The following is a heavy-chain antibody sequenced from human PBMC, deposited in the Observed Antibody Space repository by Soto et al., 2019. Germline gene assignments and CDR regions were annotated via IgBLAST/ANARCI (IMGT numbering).Heavy chain of an antibody. V-gene: IGHV4-39*01. D-gene: IGHD3-9*01. CDR1: GGSISSSSYY. CDR2: IYYSGST. CDR3: ARRNGVGGYDILMSDY. Sequence: SETLSLTCTVSGGSISSSSYYWGWIRQPPGKGLEWIGSIYYSGSTYYNPSLKSRVTISVDTSKNQFSLKLSSVTAADTAVYYCARRNGVGGYDILMSDYWGQGTLVTVSS. J-gene: IGHJ4*02.